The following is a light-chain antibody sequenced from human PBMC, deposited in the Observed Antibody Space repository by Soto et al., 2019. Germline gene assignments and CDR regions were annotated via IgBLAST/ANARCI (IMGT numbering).Light chain of an antibody. CDR1: HSVSSTY. J-gene: IGKJ2*01. CDR3: QQYGSSPPYT. V-gene: IGKV3-20*01. Sequence: EIVLTQSPGTLSLSPGERATLSCRASHSVSSTYLAWYQQKPGQAPRLLIYGASSRATGIPDRFSGSGSGTAFTLTISRLEPEDFAVYYCQQYGSSPPYTFGRGTKLEIK. CDR2: GAS.